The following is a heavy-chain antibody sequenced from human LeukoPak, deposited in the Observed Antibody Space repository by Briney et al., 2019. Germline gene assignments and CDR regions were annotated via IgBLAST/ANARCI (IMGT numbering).Heavy chain of an antibody. D-gene: IGHD6-13*01. V-gene: IGHV3-7*01. J-gene: IGHJ4*02. CDR2: IKQDGSEK. CDR3: ARGGKAAAGTLSGY. CDR1: GFTFSSYW. Sequence: GESLRLSCAASGFTFSSYWMSWVRQAPGKGLEWVANIKQDGSEKYYVDSVKGRFTISRDNAKNSLYLQMNSLSAEDTAVYYCARGGKAAAGTLSGYWGQGTLVTVSS.